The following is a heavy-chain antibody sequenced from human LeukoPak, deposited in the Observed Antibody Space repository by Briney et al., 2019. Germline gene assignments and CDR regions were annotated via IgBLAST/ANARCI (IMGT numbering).Heavy chain of an antibody. CDR3: ARDETLTALFDY. CDR2: IHHGGST. J-gene: IGHJ4*02. Sequence: PSETLSLTCTVSGGSISSSSYYWGWLRQSPGRGLEWIGSIHHGGSTYYNPSLKRRVTISVDTSKNQFSLKVTSVTAADSAVYYFARDETLTALFDYWGQGTLVTVSS. CDR1: GGSISSSSYY. V-gene: IGHV4-39*07.